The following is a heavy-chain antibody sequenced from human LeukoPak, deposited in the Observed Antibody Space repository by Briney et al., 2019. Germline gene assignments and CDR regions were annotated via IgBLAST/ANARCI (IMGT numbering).Heavy chain of an antibody. J-gene: IGHJ4*02. Sequence: SGTLSLTCAVSGGSLSSSNWWSWVRQPPGKGLEWIGEINHSGRTNYNPSLKSRVTISVDKSKNQFSLKLSSVTAADTAVYYCARSSRARLESYWGQGTLVTVS. CDR3: ARSSRARLESY. CDR1: GGSLSSSNW. V-gene: IGHV4-4*02. CDR2: INHSGRT. D-gene: IGHD2/OR15-2a*01.